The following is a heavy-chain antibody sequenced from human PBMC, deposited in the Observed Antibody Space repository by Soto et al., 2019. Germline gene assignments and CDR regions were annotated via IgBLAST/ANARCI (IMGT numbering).Heavy chain of an antibody. Sequence: EVQLLESGGGLEQPGGSLRISCAASAFTFRTYAMTWVRQAPGKGLEWVSSISVGGGASYHTDSVQGRFTISRDSSKNTIYLQMNSLRPEDTAIYYCSKDPNGDHVGAFDSWGQGTMVTVSS. CDR1: AFTFRTYA. V-gene: IGHV3-23*01. CDR3: SKDPNGDHVGAFDS. CDR2: ISVGGGAS. D-gene: IGHD2-8*01. J-gene: IGHJ3*02.